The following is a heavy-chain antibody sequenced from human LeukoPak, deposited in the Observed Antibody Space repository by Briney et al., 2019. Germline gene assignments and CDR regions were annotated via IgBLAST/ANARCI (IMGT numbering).Heavy chain of an antibody. D-gene: IGHD2-2*01. CDR2: IYYSGST. Sequence: SGTLSLTCAVSGGSISSSSYYWGWIRQLPGKGLEWIGSIYYSGSTYYNPSLKSRVTISVDTSKNQFSLKLSSVTAADTAVYYCARDTVVPAASGLGYWGQGTLVTVSS. V-gene: IGHV4-39*07. J-gene: IGHJ4*02. CDR3: ARDTVVPAASGLGY. CDR1: GGSISSSSYY.